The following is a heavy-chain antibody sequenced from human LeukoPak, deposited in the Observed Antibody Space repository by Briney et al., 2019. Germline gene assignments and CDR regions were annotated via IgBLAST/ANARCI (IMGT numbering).Heavy chain of an antibody. J-gene: IGHJ4*02. D-gene: IGHD3-9*01. CDR3: ISLDYDILTGSPQG. Sequence: PGGSLRLSCTASGFKFSGSSMHWVRQASGKGLEWVGRIRSQANSYATAYAASVKGRFTISRDDSDNTAYLQMNSLTTEDTAVYYCISLDYDILTGSPQGWGQGTLVTASS. CDR1: GFKFSGSS. CDR2: IRSQANSYAT. V-gene: IGHV3-73*01.